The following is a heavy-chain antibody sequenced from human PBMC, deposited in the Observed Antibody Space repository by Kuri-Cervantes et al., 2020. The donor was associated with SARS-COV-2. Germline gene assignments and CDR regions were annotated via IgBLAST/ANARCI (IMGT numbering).Heavy chain of an antibody. CDR1: ETTFPNYD. CDR2: VKTNSGNT. Sequence: VKVSCKAPETTFPNYDINWVRQATGQGLERMGMVKTNSGNTLYAQIFQGRVTMTRDTSTSTAYMELSSLRSEDTAVYYCARGWPYSGYARGFDYWGQGTLVTVSS. J-gene: IGHJ4*02. CDR3: ARGWPYSGYARGFDY. V-gene: IGHV1-8*01. D-gene: IGHD5-12*01.